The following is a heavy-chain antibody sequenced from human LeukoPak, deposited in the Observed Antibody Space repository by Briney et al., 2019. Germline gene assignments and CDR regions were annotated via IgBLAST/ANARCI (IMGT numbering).Heavy chain of an antibody. V-gene: IGHV3-23*01. Sequence: GGSLRLSCAASGFTFRTYAMSWVRQAPEKGLEWVSTISGSGVSTYYADSVKGRFTISRDNSQNTLYLQMNSLRAEDTAVYYCAKRRLVAWGQGTLVTVSS. J-gene: IGHJ4*02. D-gene: IGHD2-21*01. CDR2: ISGSGVST. CDR1: GFTFRTYA. CDR3: AKRRLVA.